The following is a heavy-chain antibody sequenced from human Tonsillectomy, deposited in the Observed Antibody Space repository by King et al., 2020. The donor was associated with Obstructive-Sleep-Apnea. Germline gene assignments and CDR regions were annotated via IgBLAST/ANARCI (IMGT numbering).Heavy chain of an antibody. CDR2: IWYDGSNK. CDR3: GKDRWGPTVVTPGRYFDL. J-gene: IGHJ2*01. D-gene: IGHD4-23*01. V-gene: IGHV3-33*06. Sequence: VQLVESGGGVVQPGRSLRLSCAASGFTFSSYGMHWVRQAPGKGLEWVAVIWYDGSNKYYADSVKGRFTISRDNSKDTLYLKMNSLRAEDTAVYYCGKDRWGPTVVTPGRYFDLWGRGTLVTVSS. CDR1: GFTFSSYG.